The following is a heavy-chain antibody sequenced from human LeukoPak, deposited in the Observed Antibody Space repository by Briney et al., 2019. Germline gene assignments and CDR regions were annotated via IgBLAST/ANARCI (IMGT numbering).Heavy chain of an antibody. CDR1: GGSISSSSYY. Sequence: PSETLSLTXTVSGGSISSSSYYWGWIRQPPGKGLEWIGSIYYSGSTNYNPSLKSRVTISVDTSKNQFSLKLSSVTAADTAVYYCARDPGDTAMADNWFDPWGQGTLVTVSS. D-gene: IGHD5-18*01. CDR3: ARDPGDTAMADNWFDP. J-gene: IGHJ5*02. V-gene: IGHV4-39*07. CDR2: IYYSGST.